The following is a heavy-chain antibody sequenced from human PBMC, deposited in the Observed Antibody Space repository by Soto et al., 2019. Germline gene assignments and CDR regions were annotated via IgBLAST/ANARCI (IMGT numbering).Heavy chain of an antibody. D-gene: IGHD3-16*01. J-gene: IGHJ6*02. V-gene: IGHV4-59*01. CDR3: ARAMGDWGTYYYYYGMDV. Sequence: QVQLQESGPGLVRPSETLSLTCTVTGDAMSSNYWSWIRQPPGKGLEWIGYVYYARATSYNPSLKSRVTILVDTSKNQLSLKLSSVTAADTAVYYCARAMGDWGTYYYYYGMDVWGQGTTVTVSS. CDR2: VYYARAT. CDR1: GDAMSSNY.